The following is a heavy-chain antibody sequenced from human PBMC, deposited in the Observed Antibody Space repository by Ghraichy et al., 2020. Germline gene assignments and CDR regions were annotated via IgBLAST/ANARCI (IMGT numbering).Heavy chain of an antibody. D-gene: IGHD3-3*01. J-gene: IGHJ4*02. CDR3: AHRRLRYDFWSGYYMGGFDY. V-gene: IGHV2-5*01. CDR1: GFSLSTSGVG. Sequence: SGPTLVKPTQTLTLTCTFSGFSLSTSGVGVGWIRQPPGKALEWLALIYWNDDKRYSPSLKSRLTITKDTSKNQVVLTMTNMDPVDTATYYCAHRRLRYDFWSGYYMGGFDYWGQGTLVTVSS. CDR2: IYWNDDK.